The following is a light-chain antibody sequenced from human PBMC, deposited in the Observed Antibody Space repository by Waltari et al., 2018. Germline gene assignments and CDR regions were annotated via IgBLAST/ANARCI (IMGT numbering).Light chain of an antibody. V-gene: IGKV3-20*01. CDR2: GAS. J-gene: IGKJ1*01. CDR3: QHYARLPVT. CDR1: QSGGRS. Sequence: SCRASQSGGRSFAWDQPKPGQAPRLLIYGASSRATGVPDRVSGSGSRTDFSLTSSRLWPEDFAVDCCQHYARLPVTFGQWTKVEIK.